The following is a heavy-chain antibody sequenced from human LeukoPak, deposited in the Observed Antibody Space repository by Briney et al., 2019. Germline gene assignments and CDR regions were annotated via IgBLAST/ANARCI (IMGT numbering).Heavy chain of an antibody. Sequence: GGSLRLSCAASGFTFSSYEMNWVRQAPGKGLEWVANIKQDGSETYYVDSVKGRFTISRDNAKNSLYLQMNSLRAEDTAEYYCARHKRGYYSPFDIWGQGTMVTVSS. CDR3: ARHKRGYYSPFDI. D-gene: IGHD3-10*01. CDR1: GFTFSSYE. CDR2: IKQDGSET. J-gene: IGHJ3*02. V-gene: IGHV3-7*01.